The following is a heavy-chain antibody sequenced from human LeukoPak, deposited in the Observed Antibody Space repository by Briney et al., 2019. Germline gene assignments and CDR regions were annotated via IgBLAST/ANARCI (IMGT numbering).Heavy chain of an antibody. CDR3: ARVVTPTSPFCLAMVY. V-gene: IGHV1-18*01. D-gene: IGHD5-18*01. CDR2: ISAYNGNT. Sequence: ASVKVSCKASGYTFTSYGISSVRQAPGQGLDWMGWISAYNGNTNYAQRLQGRVTMTTDTSTSTAYMELRSLRSDDTAVYYCARVVTPTSPFCLAMVYWGQGTLVTVSS. J-gene: IGHJ4*02. CDR1: GYTFTSYG.